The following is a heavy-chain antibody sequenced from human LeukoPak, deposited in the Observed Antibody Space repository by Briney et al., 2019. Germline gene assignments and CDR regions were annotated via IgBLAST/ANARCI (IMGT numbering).Heavy chain of an antibody. D-gene: IGHD6-19*01. CDR1: GFTFSSYG. CDR3: ARGRDSSGWYWPLDFDY. CDR2: IWYDGSNK. V-gene: IGHV3-33*01. Sequence: PGGSLRLSCAASGFTFSSYGMHWVRQAPGKGLEWVAVIWYDGSNKYYADSVKGRFTISRDNSKNTLYLQMNSLRAEDTAVYYCARGRDSSGWYWPLDFDYWGQGTLVTVSS. J-gene: IGHJ4*02.